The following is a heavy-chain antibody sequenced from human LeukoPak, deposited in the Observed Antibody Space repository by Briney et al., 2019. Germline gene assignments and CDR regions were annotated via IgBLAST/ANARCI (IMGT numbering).Heavy chain of an antibody. CDR3: AREGSVVVTAPPFDY. CDR1: GYTFTGYY. Sequence: ASVKVSCKASGYTFTGYYMHWVRQAPGQGLEWMGWINPNSGGTNYAQKFQGRVTMTRDTSISTAYMELSRLRSDDTAVYYCAREGSVVVTAPPFDYWGQGTLVTVSS. J-gene: IGHJ4*02. V-gene: IGHV1-2*02. CDR2: INPNSGGT. D-gene: IGHD2-21*02.